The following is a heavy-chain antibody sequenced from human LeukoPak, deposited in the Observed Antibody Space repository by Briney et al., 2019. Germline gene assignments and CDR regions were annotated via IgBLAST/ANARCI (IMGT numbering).Heavy chain of an antibody. CDR2: IYYSWST. Sequence: SETLSLTCTVSGGSISSSSYCWGWIRQPPGKGLEWIGSIYYSWSTYYNPSVKSRLNISVDTSKNQFSLKLSSVTAADTAVYYCARYPGFYYYYMDVWGKGTTVTVSS. CDR1: GGSISSSSYC. V-gene: IGHV4-39*07. J-gene: IGHJ6*03. CDR3: ARYPGFYYYYMDV.